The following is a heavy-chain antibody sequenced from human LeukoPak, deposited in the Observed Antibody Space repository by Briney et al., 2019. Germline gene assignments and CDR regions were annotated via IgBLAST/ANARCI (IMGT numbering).Heavy chain of an antibody. D-gene: IGHD3-22*01. CDR2: ISSSSSYI. CDR3: ARDLYDSGAYCSPIDY. Sequence: PGGSLRLSCAASGFTVSSNSMSWVHQAPGKGLEWVSSISSSSSYIHSADSVRGRFTITRDNAKNSLYLQMNSLRAEDTAVYYCARDLYDSGAYCSPIDYWGQGTQVTVSS. J-gene: IGHJ4*02. V-gene: IGHV3-21*01. CDR1: GFTVSSNS.